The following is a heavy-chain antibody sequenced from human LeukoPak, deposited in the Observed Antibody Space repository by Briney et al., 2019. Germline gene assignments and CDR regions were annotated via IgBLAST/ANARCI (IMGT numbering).Heavy chain of an antibody. CDR2: ISSDGSNK. Sequence: PGRSLRLSCAASGFTFSNYDIHWVRQAPGKGLEWVAVISSDGSNKNYADSVKGRFTISGDNSKNTLYLQMNSLRAEDTAVYYCARTRDGHSAYFDYWGQGTLVTVSS. D-gene: IGHD5-24*01. CDR1: GFTFSNYD. CDR3: ARTRDGHSAYFDY. J-gene: IGHJ4*02. V-gene: IGHV3-30*03.